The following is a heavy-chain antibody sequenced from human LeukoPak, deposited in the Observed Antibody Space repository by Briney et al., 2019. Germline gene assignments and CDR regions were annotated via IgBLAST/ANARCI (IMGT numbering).Heavy chain of an antibody. CDR2: INPSGGST. Sequence: HWASVKVSCKASGYTFTSYYMHWVRQAPGQGLEWMGIINPSGGSTSYAQKFQGRVTMTRDTSTSTVYMELSSLRSEDTAVYYCARDGGVPGYSSGWYFDYWGQGTLVTVSS. CDR3: ARDGGVPGYSSGWYFDY. J-gene: IGHJ4*02. V-gene: IGHV1-46*01. CDR1: GYTFTSYY. D-gene: IGHD6-19*01.